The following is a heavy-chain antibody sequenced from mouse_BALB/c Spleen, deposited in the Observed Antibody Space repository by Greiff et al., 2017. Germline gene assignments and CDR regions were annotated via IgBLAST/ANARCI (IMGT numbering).Heavy chain of an antibody. Sequence: QVQLQQSGPGLVQPSQSLSITCTVSGFSLTSYGVHWVRQSPGKGLEWLGVIWSGGSTDYNAAFISRLSISKDNSKSQVFFKMNSLQANDTAIYYCARSIYYCGSSFYAMDDWGQGTSVTVSS. CDR2: IWSGGST. CDR1: GFSLTSYG. J-gene: IGHJ4*01. CDR3: ARSIYYCGSSFYAMDD. D-gene: IGHD1-1*01. V-gene: IGHV2-2*02.